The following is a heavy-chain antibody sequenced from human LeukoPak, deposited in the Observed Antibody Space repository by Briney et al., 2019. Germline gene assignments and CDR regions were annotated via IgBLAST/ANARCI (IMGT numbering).Heavy chain of an antibody. D-gene: IGHD6-19*01. CDR3: ARSAGIQWLVPRDWFDP. J-gene: IGHJ5*02. V-gene: IGHV4-34*01. CDR1: GGSFSGYY. CDR2: INHSGST. Sequence: PSETLSLTCAVYGGSFSGYYWSWSRQPPGKGLEWIGEINHSGSTNYNPSLKSRVTISVDTSKNQFSLKLSSVTAADTAVYYCARSAGIQWLVPRDWFDPWGQGTLLTVSS.